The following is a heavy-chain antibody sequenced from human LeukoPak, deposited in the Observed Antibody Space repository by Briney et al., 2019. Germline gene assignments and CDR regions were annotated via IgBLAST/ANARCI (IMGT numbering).Heavy chain of an antibody. D-gene: IGHD5-18*01. CDR1: GFTFSSCA. CDR3: AKDLTAMVKIDAFDI. Sequence: PGGSLRLSCAASGFTFSSCAMSWVRQAPGKGLEWVSAISGSGGSTYYADSVKGRFTIPRDNSKNTLYLQMNSLRAEGTAVYYCAKDLTAMVKIDAFDIWGQGTMVTVSS. CDR2: ISGSGGST. V-gene: IGHV3-23*01. J-gene: IGHJ3*02.